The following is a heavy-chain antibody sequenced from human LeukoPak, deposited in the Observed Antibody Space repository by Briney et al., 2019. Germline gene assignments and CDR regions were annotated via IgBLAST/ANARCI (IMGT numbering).Heavy chain of an antibody. CDR2: IYTSGST. D-gene: IGHD5-18*01. CDR3: ARDRSVRGYSYGYIDY. Sequence: PSETLSLTCTVSGGSISSYYWSWIRQPAGKGLEWIGRIYTSGSTNYNPSLKSRVTMSVDTSKNQFSLKLSSVTAADTAVYYCARDRSVRGYSYGYIDYWGQGTLVTVSS. CDR1: GGSISSYY. V-gene: IGHV4-4*07. J-gene: IGHJ4*02.